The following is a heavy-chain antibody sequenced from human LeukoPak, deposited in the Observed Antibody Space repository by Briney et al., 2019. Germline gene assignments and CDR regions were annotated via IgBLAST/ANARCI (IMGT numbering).Heavy chain of an antibody. J-gene: IGHJ4*02. D-gene: IGHD6-13*01. CDR2: ISSSSSYI. Sequence: GGSLRLSCAASGFTFSSYHMNWVRQAPGKGLEWVSSISSSSSYIFYADSVKGRFTISRDNAKNSLYLQMNSLRAEDTAVYYCARIYSSSWYSPIDYWGQGTLVTVSS. CDR3: ARIYSSSWYSPIDY. V-gene: IGHV3-21*01. CDR1: GFTFSSYH.